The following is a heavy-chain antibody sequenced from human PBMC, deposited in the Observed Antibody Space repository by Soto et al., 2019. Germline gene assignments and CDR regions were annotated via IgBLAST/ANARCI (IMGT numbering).Heavy chain of an antibody. Sequence: GGSLRLSCAVSGFTFSSYSMNWVRQAPGKGLEWVSYISSSSSTIYYADSVKGRFTISRDNAKNSLYLQMNSLRAEGTAVYYCARNLRFLEWLSNWFDPWGQGTLVTVSS. CDR1: GFTFSSYS. CDR3: ARNLRFLEWLSNWFDP. J-gene: IGHJ5*02. CDR2: ISSSSSTI. V-gene: IGHV3-48*01. D-gene: IGHD3-3*01.